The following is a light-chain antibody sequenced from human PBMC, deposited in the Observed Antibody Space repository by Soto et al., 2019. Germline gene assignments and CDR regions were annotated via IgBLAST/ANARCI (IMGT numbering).Light chain of an antibody. CDR1: QSVLSSSNNKNY. J-gene: IGKJ2*01. Sequence: DIVMTQSPESLAVSLGERATINCKASQSVLSSSNNKNYLAWYQQRPGQPPKLLIYWASTRESGVPDRFSGSGSGTDFTLTISSLQAEDVAVYYCQQFYGIPNTFGQGTRLEIK. CDR2: WAS. CDR3: QQFYGIPNT. V-gene: IGKV4-1*01.